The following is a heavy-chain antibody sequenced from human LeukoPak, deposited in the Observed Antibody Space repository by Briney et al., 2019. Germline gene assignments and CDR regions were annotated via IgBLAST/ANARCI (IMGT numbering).Heavy chain of an antibody. CDR3: ARGGSSFPNYYYYYGMDV. Sequence: SSETLSLTCTVSGGSISSYYWSWIRQPPGKGLEWIGYIYYSGSTNHNPSLKSRVTISVDTSKNQFSLKLSSVTAADTAVYYCARGGSSFPNYYYYYGMDVWGQGTTVTVSS. V-gene: IGHV4-59*01. CDR2: IYYSGST. D-gene: IGHD6-6*01. J-gene: IGHJ6*02. CDR1: GGSISSYY.